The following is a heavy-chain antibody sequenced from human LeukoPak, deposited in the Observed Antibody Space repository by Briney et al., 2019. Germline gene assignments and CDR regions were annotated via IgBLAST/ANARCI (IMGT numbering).Heavy chain of an antibody. V-gene: IGHV4-59*01. CDR3: ATGYSSTWYYFDY. Sequence: SETLSLTCTVSGDSISSYYWSWIRQPPGKGLEWIGYIYHSGSTNYNPSLKSRVTISADTSKDQFSLKLASVTAADTAVYYCATGYSSTWYYFDYWGQGTLVNVSS. D-gene: IGHD6-13*01. CDR1: GDSISSYY. J-gene: IGHJ4*02. CDR2: IYHSGST.